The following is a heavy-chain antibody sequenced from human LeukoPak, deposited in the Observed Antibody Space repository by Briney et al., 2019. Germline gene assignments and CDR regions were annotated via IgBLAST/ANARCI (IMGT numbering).Heavy chain of an antibody. CDR3: AKDEQWLVDY. D-gene: IGHD6-19*01. V-gene: IGHV1-2*02. CDR1: GYTFTGYY. Sequence: ASVKVSCKTSGYTFTGYYMHWVRQAPGQGLEWMGWINPNSGGTNYAQKFQGRVTMTTDTSTSTAYMELRSLRSDDTAVYYCAKDEQWLVDYWGQGTLVTVSS. J-gene: IGHJ4*02. CDR2: INPNSGGT.